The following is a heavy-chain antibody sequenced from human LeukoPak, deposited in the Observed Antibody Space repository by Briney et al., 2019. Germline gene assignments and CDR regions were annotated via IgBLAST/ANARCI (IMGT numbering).Heavy chain of an antibody. CDR3: AKDPVVYHGGSGWHYFDY. CDR2: ISGSGGST. Sequence: GGSLRLSCAASGFTLSSYAMIWVRQAPGKGLEWVSGISGSGGSTYYADSVQGRFTISRDNPMYTLYLQMNSLKAEDTAVYYCAKDPVVYHGGSGWHYFDYWGQGTLVTVSS. J-gene: IGHJ4*02. V-gene: IGHV3-23*01. D-gene: IGHD6-19*01. CDR1: GFTLSSYA.